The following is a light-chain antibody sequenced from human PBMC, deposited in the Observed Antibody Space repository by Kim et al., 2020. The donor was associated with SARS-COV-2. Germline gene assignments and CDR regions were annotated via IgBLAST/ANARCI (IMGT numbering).Light chain of an antibody. Sequence: SYELTQPPSVSVSPGQTASITCSGDKLGDKYACWYQQKPGQSPVLVIYQDSKRPSGIPERSSGSNSGNTATLTISGTQAMDEADYYCQAWDSSTKVFGTGTKVTVL. V-gene: IGLV3-1*01. CDR1: KLGDKY. CDR3: QAWDSSTKV. CDR2: QDS. J-gene: IGLJ1*01.